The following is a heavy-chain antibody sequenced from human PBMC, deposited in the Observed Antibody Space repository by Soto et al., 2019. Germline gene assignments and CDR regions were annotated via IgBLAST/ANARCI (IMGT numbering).Heavy chain of an antibody. J-gene: IGHJ6*02. Sequence: SETLSLTCTVSGGSISSYYWSWIRQPPGKGLEWIGYIYYSGSTNYNPSLKSRVTISVDTSKNRFSLKLSSVTAADTAVYYCARSRTDLYYYYGIDVWGQGTTVT. CDR1: GGSISSYY. D-gene: IGHD2-21*02. V-gene: IGHV4-59*01. CDR2: IYYSGST. CDR3: ARSRTDLYYYYGIDV.